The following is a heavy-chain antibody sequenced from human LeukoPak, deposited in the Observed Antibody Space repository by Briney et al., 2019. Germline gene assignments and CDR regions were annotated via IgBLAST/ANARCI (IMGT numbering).Heavy chain of an antibody. CDR2: ISASGADT. D-gene: IGHD4-23*01. V-gene: IGHV3-23*01. J-gene: IGHJ4*02. CDR1: GFIFAKYT. CDR3: PKPLLTPGN. Sequence: GGSLRLSCTTSGFIFAKYTMAWVRQSPGKGLEWVSTISASGADTYYADSVRGRFTISRDNSRNALYLQLSRLRVDDTAFYYCPKPLLTPGNWGPGTLVTVSS.